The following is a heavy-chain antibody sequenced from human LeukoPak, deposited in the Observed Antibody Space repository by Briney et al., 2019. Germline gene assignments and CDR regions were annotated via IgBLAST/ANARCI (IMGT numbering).Heavy chain of an antibody. CDR3: ARLRYYAVDV. CDR2: ISSGSSTR. J-gene: IGHJ6*02. Sequence: GGSLRLSCAASGFTFNSFDMTWVRQAPGKGLECVSYISSGSSTRYYADSVKGRFTISRDNAKSSLFLQMNSLRAEDTAVYFCARLRYYAVDVWGQGTTVIVSS. V-gene: IGHV3-48*01. CDR1: GFTFNSFD.